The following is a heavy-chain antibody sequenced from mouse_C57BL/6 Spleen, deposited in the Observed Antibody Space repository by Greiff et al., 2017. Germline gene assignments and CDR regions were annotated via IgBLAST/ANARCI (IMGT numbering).Heavy chain of an antibody. J-gene: IGHJ4*01. CDR2: INPNNGGT. D-gene: IGHD2-4*01. Sequence: EVQLQQSGPELVKPGASVKISCKASGYTFTDYYMNWVKQSHGKSLEWIGDINPNNGGTSYNQKFKGKATLTVDKSSSTAYMELRSLTSEDSAVYYCARNDYDDAMDYWGQGTSVTGSS. CDR1: GYTFTDYY. CDR3: ARNDYDDAMDY. V-gene: IGHV1-26*01.